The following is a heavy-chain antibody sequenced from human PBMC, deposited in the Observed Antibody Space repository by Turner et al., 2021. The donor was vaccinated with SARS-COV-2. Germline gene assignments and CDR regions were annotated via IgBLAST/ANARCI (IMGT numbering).Heavy chain of an antibody. D-gene: IGHD3-3*01. CDR1: GYTLTGYY. CDR2: INPNSGGT. J-gene: IGHJ4*02. V-gene: IGHV1-2*02. Sequence: QVQLGQVGAGVKKPGASEKVTCKASGYTLTGYYMHWVRQAPGQGLEWMGLINPNSGGTNYAQNFQGRVTMTRDTSISTVYMELSRLRSDDTAVYYCARGPAVFGVVIMGYWGQGTLVTVSS. CDR3: ARGPAVFGVVIMGY.